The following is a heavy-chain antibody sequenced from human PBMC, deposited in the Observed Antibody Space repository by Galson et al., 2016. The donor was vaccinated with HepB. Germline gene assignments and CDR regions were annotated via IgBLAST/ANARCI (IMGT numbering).Heavy chain of an antibody. CDR1: GFTLAGHA. Sequence: CAASGFTLAGHAMTWARQAPGKGLEWVADIRHNGATYDADSVKGRFTISRDNSKNMLYLQMSSLRVEDTAIYYCGGHGGNSAWGQGTLVTVSS. D-gene: IGHD4-23*01. CDR3: GGHGGNSA. V-gene: IGHV3-23*01. J-gene: IGHJ4*02. CDR2: IRHNGAT.